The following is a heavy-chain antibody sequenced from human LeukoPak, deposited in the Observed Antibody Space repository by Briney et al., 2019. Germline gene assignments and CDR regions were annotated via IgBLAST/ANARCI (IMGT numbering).Heavy chain of an antibody. J-gene: IGHJ3*02. CDR3: ASAYCGGDCYPDDAYDI. CDR2: FDPEDGEP. D-gene: IGHD2-21*02. Sequence: ASVKVSCKFSGYTLNELSAHWVRQAPGKGLEWMGGFDPEDGEPIYAHQFQGRVTMTRDTSTSTVYMELSSLRSEDTAVYYCASAYCGGDCYPDDAYDIWGQGTMVTVSS. CDR1: GYTLNELS. V-gene: IGHV1-24*01.